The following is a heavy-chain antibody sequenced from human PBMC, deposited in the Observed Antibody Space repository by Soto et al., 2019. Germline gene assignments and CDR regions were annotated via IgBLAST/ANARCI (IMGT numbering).Heavy chain of an antibody. CDR3: ARSQGSSTSLEIYYYYYYGMDV. D-gene: IGHD2-2*01. CDR2: IIPISETT. V-gene: IGHV1-69*01. Sequence: QVQLVQSGAEVQKPGSSAKVSCKASGGTFSSYAISWVRQAPGQGLEWMGGIIPISETTNYAQKFQGRVTITADESKSTAYMELSSLRSEDTAVYYCARSQGSSTSLEIYYYYYYGMDVWGQGTTVTVSS. CDR1: GGTFSSYA. J-gene: IGHJ6*02.